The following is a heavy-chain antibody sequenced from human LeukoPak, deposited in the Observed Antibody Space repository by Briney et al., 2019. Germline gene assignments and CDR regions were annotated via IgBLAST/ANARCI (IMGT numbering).Heavy chain of an antibody. CDR2: MNPNSGNT. Sequence: ASVKVSCKASGYTFTSYDINWVRQATGQGLEWMGWMNPNSGNTGYAQKFQGRVTMTRNTSISTAYMELSSLRSEDTAVYYCARGPPTATSYYYYYMYVWGKGTTVTVSS. CDR3: ARGPPTATSYYYYYMYV. J-gene: IGHJ6*03. V-gene: IGHV1-8*01. CDR1: GYTFTSYD. D-gene: IGHD4-11*01.